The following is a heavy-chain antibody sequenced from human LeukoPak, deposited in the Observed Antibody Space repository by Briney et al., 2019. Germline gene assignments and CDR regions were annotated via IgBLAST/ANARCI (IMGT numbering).Heavy chain of an antibody. J-gene: IGHJ4*02. CDR1: GFTFSSYE. V-gene: IGHV3-21*05. Sequence: GGSLRLSCAASGFTFSSYEMNWVRQAPGKGLEWVSYISSSSSYIYYADSVKGRFTISRDNAKNSLYLQMNSLRAEDTAVYYCARDRTTNYDILTGYTDYWGQGTLVTVSS. CDR2: ISSSSSYI. D-gene: IGHD3-9*01. CDR3: ARDRTTNYDILTGYTDY.